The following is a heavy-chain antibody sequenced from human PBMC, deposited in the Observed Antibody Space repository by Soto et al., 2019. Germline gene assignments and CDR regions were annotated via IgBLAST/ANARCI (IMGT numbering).Heavy chain of an antibody. V-gene: IGHV3-33*01. CDR3: ARDSMGSSWLRDPHY. D-gene: IGHD6-13*01. J-gene: IGHJ4*02. CDR1: AFSFSSFA. CDR2: IWYDGSNN. Sequence: QVQLVESGGGVVQPGRSLRLSCAGSAFSFSSFALHWVRQAPGKGLEWVAVIWYDGSNNDYADFVKGRFTISRDNSKNTAYLQMNSLRAEDTAVYYCARDSMGSSWLRDPHYWGQGTLVTVSS.